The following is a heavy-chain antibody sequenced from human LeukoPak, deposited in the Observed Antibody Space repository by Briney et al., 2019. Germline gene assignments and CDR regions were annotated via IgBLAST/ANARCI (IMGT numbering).Heavy chain of an antibody. D-gene: IGHD3-10*01. Sequence: SETLSLTCAVYGVSFSGYYWSWIRQPPGKGLEWIGEINHSGSTNYNPSLKSRVTISVDTSKNQFSLKLSSVTAADTAVYYCARGYRYYYGSGSHNDYWGQGTLVTVSS. J-gene: IGHJ4*02. CDR3: ARGYRYYYGSGSHNDY. CDR2: INHSGST. V-gene: IGHV4-34*01. CDR1: GVSFSGYY.